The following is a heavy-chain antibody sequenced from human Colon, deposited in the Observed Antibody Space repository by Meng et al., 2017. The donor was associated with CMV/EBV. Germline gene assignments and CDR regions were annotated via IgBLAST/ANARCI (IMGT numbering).Heavy chain of an antibody. D-gene: IGHD2-2*01. CDR2: ITPDTGGT. Sequence: ASVKVSCKTSGYNFIGYSIHWVRQAPGQGLEWMGWITPDTGGTNYAQKFQGRITISRDASISTAYMELSSLRSDDTAVYYCARDLGVPAALEGLRYYYYGMDVWGQGTTVTVSS. V-gene: IGHV1-2*02. CDR1: GYNFIGYS. J-gene: IGHJ6*02. CDR3: ARDLGVPAALEGLRYYYYGMDV.